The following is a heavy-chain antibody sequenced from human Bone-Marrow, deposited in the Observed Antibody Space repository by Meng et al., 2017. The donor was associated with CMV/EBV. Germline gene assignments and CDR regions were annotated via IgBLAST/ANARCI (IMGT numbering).Heavy chain of an antibody. CDR2: IKQDGSEK. D-gene: IGHD3-3*01. Sequence: GESLTIPCAASGSTFSSFWKSWGRQAPGKGLEWVANIKQDGSEKYYVDSVKGRFTISRDNAKNSLYLQMNSLRAEDTAVYSCARQYYEFWCGYYNYGMDVWGQGPTVTVSS. J-gene: IGHJ6*02. CDR1: GSTFSSFW. CDR3: ARQYYEFWCGYYNYGMDV. V-gene: IGHV3-7*01.